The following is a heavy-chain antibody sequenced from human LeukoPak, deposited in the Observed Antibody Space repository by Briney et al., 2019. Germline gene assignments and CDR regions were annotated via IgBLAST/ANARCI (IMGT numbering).Heavy chain of an antibody. D-gene: IGHD3-3*01. CDR3: AREAYDFWSGYYIPNPFDY. V-gene: IGHV3-30*01. CDR1: GFTFSSYA. J-gene: IGHJ4*02. Sequence: PPGGSLRLSCAASGFTFSSYAMHWVRQAPGKGLEWVAVISYDGSNKYYADSVKGRFTISRDNSKNTLYLQMNSLRAEDTAVYYCAREAYDFWSGYYIPNPFDYWGQGTLVTVSS. CDR2: ISYDGSNK.